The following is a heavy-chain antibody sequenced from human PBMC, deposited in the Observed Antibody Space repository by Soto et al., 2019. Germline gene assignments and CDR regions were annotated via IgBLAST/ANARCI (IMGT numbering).Heavy chain of an antibody. D-gene: IGHD3-3*01. V-gene: IGHV4-39*01. J-gene: IGHJ3*02. CDR2: IYYSGST. CDR1: GGSISSSSYY. Sequence: QLQLQESGPGLVKPSETLSLTCTVSGGSISSSSYYWGWIRQPPGKGLEWIGSIYYSGSTYYNPSLKSRVTISVDTSKNQFSLKLSSVTAADTAVYYCARYNDFLVWAFDIWGQGTMVTVSS. CDR3: ARYNDFLVWAFDI.